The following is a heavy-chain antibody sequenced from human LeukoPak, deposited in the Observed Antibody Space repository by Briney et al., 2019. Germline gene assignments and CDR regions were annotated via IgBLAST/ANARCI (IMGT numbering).Heavy chain of an antibody. CDR3: AKDLGYDSSGYSISFDY. Sequence: PGGSLRLSCAASGFTFSSNAMSWVRQAPGKGLEWVSGISGSGSNTYYADSVKGRFTISRDNSKNTLYLQMNSLRAEDTAVYYCAKDLGYDSSGYSISFDYWGQGTLVTVSS. CDR2: ISGSGSNT. D-gene: IGHD3-22*01. CDR1: GFTFSSNA. V-gene: IGHV3-23*01. J-gene: IGHJ4*02.